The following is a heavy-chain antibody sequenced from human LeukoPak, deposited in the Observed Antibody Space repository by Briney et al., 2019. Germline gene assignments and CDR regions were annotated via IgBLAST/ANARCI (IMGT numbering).Heavy chain of an antibody. CDR1: GGSISSGSYY. J-gene: IGHJ4*02. V-gene: IGHV4-61*02. D-gene: IGHD3-3*01. CDR2: IYTSGST. CDR3: ARGRQNYDFWSGYSSFDY. Sequence: SETLSLTCTVSGGSISSGSYYWSWIRQPAGKGLEWIGRIYTSGSTNYNPSLKSRVTISIDTSKNQFSLKLSSVTAADTAVYYCARGRQNYDFWSGYSSFDYWGQGTLVTVSS.